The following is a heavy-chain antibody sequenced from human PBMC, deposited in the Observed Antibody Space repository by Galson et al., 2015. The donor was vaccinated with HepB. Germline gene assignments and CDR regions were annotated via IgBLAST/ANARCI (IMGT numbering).Heavy chain of an antibody. V-gene: IGHV3-11*01. CDR1: GLSFSDFY. Sequence: SLRLSCAVSGLSFSDFYMTWNRQAPGKGLEWISYISESGTTTYYADSVKGRFTVSRNNAKKSLYLQTSSLRAEDTAVYYCAKAAGWLDPLGQGTLVTVSS. J-gene: IGHJ5*02. CDR2: ISESGTTT. CDR3: AKAAGWLDP.